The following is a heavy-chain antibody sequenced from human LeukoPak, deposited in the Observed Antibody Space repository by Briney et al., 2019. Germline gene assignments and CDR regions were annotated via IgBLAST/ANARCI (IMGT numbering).Heavy chain of an antibody. D-gene: IGHD4-17*01. CDR2: INPTGGGT. CDR1: GYTFSNYY. V-gene: IGHV1-46*01. CDR3: ARDPSTMTPYYFDC. J-gene: IGHJ4*02. Sequence: ASVKVSCKASGYTFSNYYMHWVRQVPEQGFEWMGIINPTGGGTIYAQKFQGRVAMTRDMSTSTVYMELTSLRSEDTAVYYCARDPSTMTPYYFDCWGQGTLVTVS.